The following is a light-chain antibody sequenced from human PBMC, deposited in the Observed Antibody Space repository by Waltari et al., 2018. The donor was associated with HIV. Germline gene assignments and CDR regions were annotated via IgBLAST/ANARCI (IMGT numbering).Light chain of an antibody. CDR3: SSYTSSTTPYV. V-gene: IGLV2-14*01. Sequence: QSALTQPASVSGPPGQSLTTSRTGTSSNLGGYDYVSWYQQHPGKAPKLMIYEVSNRPSGVSNRFSGSKSGNTASLTISGLQAEDEADYYCSSYTSSTTPYVFGTGTKVTVL. CDR1: SSNLGGYDY. CDR2: EVS. J-gene: IGLJ1*01.